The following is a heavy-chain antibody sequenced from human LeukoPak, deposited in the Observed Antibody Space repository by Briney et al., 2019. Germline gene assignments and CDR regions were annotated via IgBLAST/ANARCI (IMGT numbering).Heavy chain of an antibody. CDR2: VYHSGST. D-gene: IGHD3-10*01. CDR3: ARDLRGKFMVRGVIDY. V-gene: IGHV4-38-2*02. Sequence: SETLPLTCTVSGYSISSGYYWGWIRQPPGKGLEWIGGVYHSGSTYYNPSLKSRVTISVDTSKNHFSLKLSSVTAADTAVYYCARDLRGKFMVRGVIDYWGQGTLVTVSS. CDR1: GYSISSGYY. J-gene: IGHJ4*02.